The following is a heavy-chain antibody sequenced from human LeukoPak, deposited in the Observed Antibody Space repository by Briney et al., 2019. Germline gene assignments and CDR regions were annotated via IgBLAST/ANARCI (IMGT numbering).Heavy chain of an antibody. V-gene: IGHV4-59*08. CDR2: IDYSGDT. D-gene: IGHD3-9*01. CDR3: ARHPPGLRYFDP. CDR1: GSSISGYY. Sequence: SETLSLTCTVSGSSISGYYWSWIRQPPGKALEWIAYIDYSGDTNSNPSLKSRVTISVDTSKNQFSLRLNSVTAADTAFYYCARHPPGLRYFDPWGQGTLVTVSS. J-gene: IGHJ5*02.